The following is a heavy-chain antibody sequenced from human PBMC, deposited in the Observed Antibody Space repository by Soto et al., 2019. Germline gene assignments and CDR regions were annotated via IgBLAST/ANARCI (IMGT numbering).Heavy chain of an antibody. CDR2: ISYDGGNK. J-gene: IGHJ4*02. V-gene: IGHV3-30*03. CDR3: ARDSERGGSGQSFDY. CDR1: GFSFRSYA. Sequence: GGSLRLSCAASGFSFRSYAIHWVRQTPGGGLEWVAVISYDGGNKFYTDSVKGRFTVSRDNSKSTLYLQMNSLGADDTAVYYCARDSERGGSGQSFDYWGQGALVTVSS. D-gene: IGHD3-10*01.